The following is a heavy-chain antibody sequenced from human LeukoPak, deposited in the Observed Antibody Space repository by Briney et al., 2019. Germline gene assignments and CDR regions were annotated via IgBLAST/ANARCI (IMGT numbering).Heavy chain of an antibody. CDR3: ARQVNYYYGMDV. Sequence: SETLSLTCTVSGGSISSYYWSWIRQPPGKGLERIGYIYYSGSTNYNPSLKSRVTISVDTSKNQFSLKLSSVTAADTAVYYCARQVNYYYGMDVWGQGTTVTVSS. J-gene: IGHJ6*02. CDR1: GGSISSYY. V-gene: IGHV4-59*08. CDR2: IYYSGST.